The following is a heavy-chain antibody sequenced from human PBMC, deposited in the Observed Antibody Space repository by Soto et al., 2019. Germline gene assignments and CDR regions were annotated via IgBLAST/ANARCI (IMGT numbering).Heavy chain of an antibody. CDR3: AASIATLGY. J-gene: IGHJ4*02. Sequence: SVKLSRQASGFTNPSSAVQRVRQARGQGLEWIGWSVVGSGNTNYAQKFQERVTITRDMSTSTAYMELSSLRSEDTAVYYCAASIATLGYWGQGTLVTVSS. CDR2: SVVGSGNT. D-gene: IGHD6-6*01. V-gene: IGHV1-58*01. CDR1: GFTNPSSA.